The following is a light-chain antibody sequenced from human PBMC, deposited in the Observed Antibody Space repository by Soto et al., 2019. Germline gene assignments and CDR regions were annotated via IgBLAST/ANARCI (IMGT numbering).Light chain of an antibody. V-gene: IGKV1-5*03. CDR1: QSIASW. CDR2: KAS. Sequence: DMQMTQSPSTLSASVGDRVTITCRASQSIASWLAWYQQKPGKAPKLLISKASSLESGVPSRFSGSGSGTEFTLTISTLQPDDFASYYCQQYNFYPLTFGGGTKMDIK. CDR3: QQYNFYPLT. J-gene: IGKJ4*01.